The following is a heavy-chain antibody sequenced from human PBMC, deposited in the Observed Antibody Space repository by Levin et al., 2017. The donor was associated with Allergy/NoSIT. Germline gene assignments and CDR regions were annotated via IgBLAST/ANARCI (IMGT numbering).Heavy chain of an antibody. CDR1: GFTISEYA. J-gene: IGHJ3*01. Sequence: ESLKISCAVSGFTISEYAMAWVRQAPGKGLEWVSVITGGGFNTYYGDSVKGRFTVSRDDSKDTLYLELNSLGGEDTAVYYCAKKQGGTSGFSFDVWGQGTMVTVSS. CDR3: AKKQGGTSGFSFDV. V-gene: IGHV3-23*01. CDR2: ITGGGFNT. D-gene: IGHD1-1*01.